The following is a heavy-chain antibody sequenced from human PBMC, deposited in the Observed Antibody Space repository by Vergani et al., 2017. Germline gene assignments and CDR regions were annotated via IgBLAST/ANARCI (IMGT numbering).Heavy chain of an antibody. V-gene: IGHV4-39*01. D-gene: IGHD3-16*01. CDR1: GGSISSSSYY. J-gene: IGHJ4*02. CDR3: ARRLYGSWTEPEDY. CDR2: IYYSGST. Sequence: QLQLQESGPGLVKPSETLSLTCTVSGGSISSSSYYWGWIRQPPGKGLEWIGSIYYSGSTYYNPSLKSRVTISVDTSKNQFSLKLSSVTAADTAVYYCARRLYGSWTEPEDYWGQGTLVTVSS.